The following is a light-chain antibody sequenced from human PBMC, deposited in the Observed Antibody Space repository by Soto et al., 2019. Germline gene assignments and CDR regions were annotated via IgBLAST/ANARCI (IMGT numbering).Light chain of an antibody. CDR2: GAS. V-gene: IGKV3-20*01. Sequence: EIVLTQSPGTLSLSPGERATLSCRASQSVSSSYVAWYQQKPGQAPRLLIYGASSRATGIPVRFSGSVSGTDFTLTISRLEPEDCAVYYCQQYGSSLFTFGPGTKVDIK. CDR1: QSVSSSY. CDR3: QQYGSSLFT. J-gene: IGKJ3*01.